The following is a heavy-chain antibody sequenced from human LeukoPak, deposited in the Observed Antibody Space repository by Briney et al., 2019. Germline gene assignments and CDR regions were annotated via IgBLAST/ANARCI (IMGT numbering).Heavy chain of an antibody. V-gene: IGHV4-59*01. J-gene: IGHJ4*02. CDR3: ARDSGSYRWDY. Sequence: PSETLSLTCTVSGDSISSSYWSWIRQPPGKGLEWIGYIYYSGSTNYNPSLKSRVTISVDTSKNQFSLKLSSVTAADTAEYYCARDSGSYRWDYWGQGTLVTVSS. D-gene: IGHD1-26*01. CDR2: IYYSGST. CDR1: GDSISSSY.